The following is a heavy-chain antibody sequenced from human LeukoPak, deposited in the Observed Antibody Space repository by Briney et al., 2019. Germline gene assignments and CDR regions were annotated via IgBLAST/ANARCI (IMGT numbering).Heavy chain of an antibody. CDR3: AKDVKIRFTNWFDP. CDR1: GFTFSSYA. CDR2: ISGSGGST. Sequence: GGSLRLSCAASGFTFSSYAMSWVRQAPGKGLEWVSAISGSGGSTCYADSVKGRFTISRDNSKNTLYLQMNSLRAEDTAVYYCAKDVKIRFTNWFDPWGQGTLVTVSS. J-gene: IGHJ5*02. V-gene: IGHV3-23*01. D-gene: IGHD3-3*01.